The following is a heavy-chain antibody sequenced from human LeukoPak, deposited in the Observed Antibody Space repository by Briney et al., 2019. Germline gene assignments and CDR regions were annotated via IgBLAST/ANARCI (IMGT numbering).Heavy chain of an antibody. CDR2: IIPIFGTA. D-gene: IGHD4-11*01. Sequence: GASVKVSCKASGGTFSSYAISWVRQAPGQGLEWMGGIIPIFGTANYAQKFQDRVTITTDESTSTAYMELGSLRSEDTAVYYCARGETLTTFDYWGQGTLVTVSS. CDR3: ARGETLTTFDY. CDR1: GGTFSSYA. V-gene: IGHV1-69*05. J-gene: IGHJ4*02.